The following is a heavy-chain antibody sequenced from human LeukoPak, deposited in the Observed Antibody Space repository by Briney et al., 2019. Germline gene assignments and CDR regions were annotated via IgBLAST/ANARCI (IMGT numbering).Heavy chain of an antibody. Sequence: SETLSLTCTVSGGSISSGGYYWSWIRQHPGKGLEWIGYIYYSGSTYYNPSLKSRVTISVDTSKNQFSLKLSSVTAADTAVYYCAREWGAPYYGMDVWGQGTTVTVSS. J-gene: IGHJ6*02. CDR2: IYYSGST. CDR3: AREWGAPYYGMDV. V-gene: IGHV4-31*03. D-gene: IGHD3-16*01. CDR1: GGSISSGGYY.